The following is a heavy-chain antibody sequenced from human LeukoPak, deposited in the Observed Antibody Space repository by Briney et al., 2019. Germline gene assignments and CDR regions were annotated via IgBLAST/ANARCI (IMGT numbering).Heavy chain of an antibody. CDR3: ARISGRTDIVVVPAANRDNWFDP. Sequence: ASVKVSCKASGGTFSSYAISWVRQAPGQGLEWMGGIIPIFGTANYAQKLQGRVTITTDESTSTAYMELSSLRSEDTAVYYCARISGRTDIVVVPAANRDNWFDPWGQGTLVTVSS. CDR2: IIPIFGTA. CDR1: GGTFSSYA. D-gene: IGHD2-2*01. V-gene: IGHV1-69*05. J-gene: IGHJ5*02.